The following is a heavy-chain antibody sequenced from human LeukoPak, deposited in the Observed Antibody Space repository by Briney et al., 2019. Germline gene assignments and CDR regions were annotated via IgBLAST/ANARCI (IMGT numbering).Heavy chain of an antibody. CDR2: ISGGGGST. V-gene: IGHV3-23*01. J-gene: IGHJ4*02. CDR1: GFTFSSYA. Sequence: GGSLRLSCAASGFTFSSYAMSWVRQAPGKGLEWVSGISGGGGSTDYADSVKGRFTISRDNSKNTLYVRMNSLRAEDTAVYSCAKSHTTFGVATEAPPFDYWGQGTLVTVSS. CDR3: AKSHTTFGVATEAPPFDY. D-gene: IGHD3-3*01.